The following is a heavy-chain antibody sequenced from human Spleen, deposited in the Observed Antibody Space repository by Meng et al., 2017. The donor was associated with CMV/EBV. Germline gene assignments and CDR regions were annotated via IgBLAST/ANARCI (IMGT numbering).Heavy chain of an antibody. V-gene: IGHV3-30*04. CDR1: GFTFMIYC. J-gene: IGHJ5*02. CDR3: AGGSRSDYSPCWFDP. Sequence: GFTFMIYCMAWVRQAPSKGLGWGAVKSFGGNNKYFGDPVEGRITISRNNSNHTLYLQMQSLRIEDTAVYYCAGGSRSDYSPCWFDPWGQGTLVTVSS. CDR2: KSFGGNNK. D-gene: IGHD3-22*01.